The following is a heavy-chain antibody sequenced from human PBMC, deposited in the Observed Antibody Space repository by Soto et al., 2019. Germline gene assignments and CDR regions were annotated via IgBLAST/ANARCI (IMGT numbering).Heavy chain of an antibody. CDR2: ISGSGGST. CDR1: GFTFSSYA. J-gene: IGHJ4*02. CDR3: AKYPRVTKLRFLEWLSEYYFDY. Sequence: GGSLRLSCAASGFTFSSYAMSWVRQAPGKGLEWVSAISGSGGSTYYADSVKGRFTISRDNSKNTLYLQMNSLRAEDTAVYYCAKYPRVTKLRFLEWLSEYYFDYWGQGTLVTVSS. D-gene: IGHD3-3*01. V-gene: IGHV3-23*01.